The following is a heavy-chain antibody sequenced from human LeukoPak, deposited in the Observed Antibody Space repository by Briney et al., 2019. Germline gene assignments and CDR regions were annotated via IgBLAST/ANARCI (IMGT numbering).Heavy chain of an antibody. D-gene: IGHD2-21*01. CDR3: ARDRIVLRAFDI. Sequence: PSQTLSLICTVSGGSISSGSYYWSWIRQPAGKGLEWIGRIYTSGSTNYNPSLKSRVTISVDTSKNQFSLKLSSVTAADTAVYYCARDRIVLRAFDIWGQGTMVTVSS. CDR1: GGSISSGSYY. CDR2: IYTSGST. V-gene: IGHV4-61*02. J-gene: IGHJ3*02.